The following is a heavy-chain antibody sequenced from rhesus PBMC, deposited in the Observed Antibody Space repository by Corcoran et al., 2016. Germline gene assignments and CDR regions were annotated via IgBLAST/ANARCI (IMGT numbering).Heavy chain of an antibody. D-gene: IGHD4-29*01. V-gene: IGHV4-80*01. Sequence: QVQLPESGPGLVKPSETLSLTCTVSGASIISTWWSWIHPVHGKGLELIGEINGHSGSTHVKPPRKSRVTISKDASKNQLSLMRRSVTAADTAMDHCARGQAATPFDYWGQGVLVTVSS. CDR2: INGHSGST. CDR3: ARGQAATPFDY. CDR1: GASIISTW. J-gene: IGHJ4*01.